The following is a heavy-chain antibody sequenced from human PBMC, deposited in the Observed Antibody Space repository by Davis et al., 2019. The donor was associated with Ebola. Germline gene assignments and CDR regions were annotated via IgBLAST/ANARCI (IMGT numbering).Heavy chain of an antibody. CDR2: ISSDGSYI. Sequence: GESLKISCAASGFPFSSYTMNWVRQAPGKGLEWVSSISSDGSYIFYADSAKGRFTISRDNAKNSLYLQMNSLKAEDSALYYWARDSFPEDGMDVWGQGTTVTVSS. CDR1: GFPFSSYT. V-gene: IGHV3-21*04. CDR3: ARDSFPEDGMDV. J-gene: IGHJ6*02.